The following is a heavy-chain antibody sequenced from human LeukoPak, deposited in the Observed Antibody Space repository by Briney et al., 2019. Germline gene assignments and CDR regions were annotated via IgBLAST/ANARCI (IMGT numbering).Heavy chain of an antibody. CDR3: AKSGYNRFDY. CDR2: ISSSSSYI. J-gene: IGHJ4*02. D-gene: IGHD5-24*01. Sequence: GGSLRLSCAASGFTFSSYSMNWVRQAPGKGLEWVSSISSSSSYIYYADSVKGRFTISRDNSKNTLYPQMNSLRAEDTAVYYCAKSGYNRFDYWGQGTLVTVSS. CDR1: GFTFSSYS. V-gene: IGHV3-21*04.